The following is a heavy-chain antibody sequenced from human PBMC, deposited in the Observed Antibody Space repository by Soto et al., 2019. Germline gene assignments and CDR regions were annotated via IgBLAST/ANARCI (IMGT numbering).Heavy chain of an antibody. J-gene: IGHJ4*02. CDR2: ISTEGTTI. Sequence: PGGSLRLSCAASGFTFGGYEMNWVRQAPGKGLEWISYISTEGTTIYYADSVEGRFTISRDNAKKTVSLDMNSLRGEDSAVYYCATEGAKTTWNFDYWGQGTVVTVSS. CDR1: GFTFGGYE. D-gene: IGHD1-1*01. V-gene: IGHV3-48*03. CDR3: ATEGAKTTWNFDY.